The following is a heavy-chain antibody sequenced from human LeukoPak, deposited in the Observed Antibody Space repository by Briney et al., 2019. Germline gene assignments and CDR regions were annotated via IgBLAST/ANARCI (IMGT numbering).Heavy chain of an antibody. CDR1: GFTVSSNY. J-gene: IGHJ3*02. CDR3: AIEIYCSASSCTGGVFDI. D-gene: IGHD2-15*01. V-gene: IGHV3-53*01. Sequence: TGGSLRLFCAASGFTVSSNYMSWVRQAPGKGLEWVSVIYSGGSTYYADSVKGRFTISRDNSKNTLYLQMNSLRVEDTAVYYCAIEIYCSASSCTGGVFDIWGQGTIVTVSS. CDR2: IYSGGST.